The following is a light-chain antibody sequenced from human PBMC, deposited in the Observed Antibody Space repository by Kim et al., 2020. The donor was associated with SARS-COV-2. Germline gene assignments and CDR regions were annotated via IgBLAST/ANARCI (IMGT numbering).Light chain of an antibody. V-gene: IGKV1-5*03. J-gene: IGKJ2*01. CDR2: QAS. CDR1: QSISDV. CDR3: QQYFIYST. Sequence: RSASVGDRITITCRASQSISDVLAWYQQKPGKAPKLLIYQASSLQSGVPSRFTGSGSGTEFTLTISSLQPDDFATYYCQQYFIYSTFGRGTKLEI.